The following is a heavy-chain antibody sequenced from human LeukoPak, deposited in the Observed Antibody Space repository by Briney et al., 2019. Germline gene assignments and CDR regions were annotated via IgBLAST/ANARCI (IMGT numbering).Heavy chain of an antibody. CDR1: GVTFSSYA. Sequence: ASVKVSCKASGVTFSSYAISWVRQAPGQGLEWMGGIIPIFGTANYAQKFQGRVTITADESTSTAYMELSSLRSEDTAVYYCARVWDYDSSGYSYYFDYWGQGTLVTVSS. J-gene: IGHJ4*02. D-gene: IGHD3-22*01. V-gene: IGHV1-69*13. CDR3: ARVWDYDSSGYSYYFDY. CDR2: IIPIFGTA.